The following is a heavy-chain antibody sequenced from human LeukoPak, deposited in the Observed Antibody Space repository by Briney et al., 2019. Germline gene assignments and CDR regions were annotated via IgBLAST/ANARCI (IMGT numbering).Heavy chain of an antibody. J-gene: IGHJ4*02. CDR1: GGSFSGYY. Sequence: SETLSLTCAVYGGSFSGYYWSWIRQPPGKGLEWIGEINHSGSTNYNPSLKSRVTISVDTSKNQFSLKLSSVTAADTAVYYCARLLNDSSSWYDYWGQGTLVTVSS. D-gene: IGHD6-13*01. CDR2: INHSGST. CDR3: ARLLNDSSSWYDY. V-gene: IGHV4-34*01.